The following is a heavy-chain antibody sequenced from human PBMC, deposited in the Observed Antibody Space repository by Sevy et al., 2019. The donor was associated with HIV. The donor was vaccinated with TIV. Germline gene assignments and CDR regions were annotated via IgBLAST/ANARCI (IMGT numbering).Heavy chain of an antibody. CDR3: AKVLRLDKDLYDFWNRPFDY. V-gene: IGHV3-30*18. D-gene: IGHD3-3*01. CDR1: GFTFSSYG. CDR2: ISYDGSNK. J-gene: IGHJ4*02. Sequence: GGSLRLSCAPSGFTFSSYGMHWVRQAPGKGLEWVAVISYDGSNKYYADSVKGRFTISRDNSKNTLYLQMNSLRAEDTAVYYCAKVLRLDKDLYDFWNRPFDYWGQGTLVTVSS.